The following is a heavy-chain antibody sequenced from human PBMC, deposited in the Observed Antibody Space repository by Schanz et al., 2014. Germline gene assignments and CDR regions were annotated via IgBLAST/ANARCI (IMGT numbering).Heavy chain of an antibody. CDR1: GFTFTNLG. CDR2: IRYDGSNQ. D-gene: IGHD2-15*01. V-gene: IGHV3-30*02. Sequence: QVQLVESGGGVVQPGGSLRLSCAASGFTFTNLGMHWVRRAPGKGLEWVAFIRYDGSNQYYADSVKGRFTISRDNSKNTVYLQMNSLRAEDTAVYYCARDPGGTKTHGLWGQGTLVTVSS. CDR3: ARDPGGTKTHGL. J-gene: IGHJ4*02.